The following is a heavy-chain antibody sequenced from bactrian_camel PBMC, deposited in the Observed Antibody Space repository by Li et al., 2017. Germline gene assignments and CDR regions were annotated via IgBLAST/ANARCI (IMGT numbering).Heavy chain of an antibody. Sequence: HVQLVESGGGSVQAGGSLKLSCTTSGFTIDEPDMAWYRQAPGNGCELVSRISSDGTLYYIDSVKGRFTISQDKVKNTLYLQMNSLKPEDTAVYYCAAEYFTPAGGWCWGEGTQVTVS. CDR2: ISSDGTL. J-gene: IGHJ4*01. CDR3: AAEYFTPAGGWC. D-gene: IGHD1*01. V-gene: IGHV3S55*01. CDR1: GFTIDEPD.